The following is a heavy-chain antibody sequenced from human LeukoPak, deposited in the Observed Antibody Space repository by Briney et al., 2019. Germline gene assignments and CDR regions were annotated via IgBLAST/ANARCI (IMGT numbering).Heavy chain of an antibody. CDR3: ARVTRAAGTPGVDY. CDR2: IYYSGST. CDR1: GVSISSYY. J-gene: IGHJ4*02. Sequence: SETLSLTCTVSGVSISSYYWSWIRQPPGKGLEWIGYIYYSGSTNYNPSLKSRVTISVDTSKNQFSLKLSSVTAADTAVYYCARVTRAAGTPGVDYWGQGTLVTVSS. V-gene: IGHV4-59*01. D-gene: IGHD6-13*01.